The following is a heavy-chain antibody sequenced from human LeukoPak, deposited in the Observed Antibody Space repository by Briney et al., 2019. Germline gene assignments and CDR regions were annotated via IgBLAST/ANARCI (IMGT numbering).Heavy chain of an antibody. D-gene: IGHD3-9*01. Sequence: ASVKVSCKASGYAFTSYDINWVRQATGQGLEWMGWMNPNSGSTGYAQKFQGRVTITRNTSISTAYMELSSLRSEDTAVYYCARGGVYDILTGSRLDYYYYYMDVWGKGTTVTVSS. CDR1: GYAFTSYD. V-gene: IGHV1-8*03. CDR3: ARGGVYDILTGSRLDYYYYYMDV. CDR2: MNPNSGST. J-gene: IGHJ6*03.